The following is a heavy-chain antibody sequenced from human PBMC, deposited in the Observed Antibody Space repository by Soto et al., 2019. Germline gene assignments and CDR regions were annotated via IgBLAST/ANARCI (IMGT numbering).Heavy chain of an antibody. J-gene: IGHJ3*02. V-gene: IGHV3-23*01. Sequence: GGSLRLSCAASGFTFSSYAMSWVRQAPGKGLEWVSAISGSGGSTYYADSVKGRFTISRDNSKNTLYLQMNSLRAEDTAVYYCAKLKESSGWYNDAFDIWGQGTMVTVSS. CDR1: GFTFSSYA. CDR3: AKLKESSGWYNDAFDI. D-gene: IGHD6-19*01. CDR2: ISGSGGST.